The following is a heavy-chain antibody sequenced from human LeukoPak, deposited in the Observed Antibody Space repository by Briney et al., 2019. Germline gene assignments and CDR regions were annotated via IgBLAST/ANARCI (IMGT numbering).Heavy chain of an antibody. Sequence: GGSLRLSPATSGFSFTDYPMKWVRQAPGKGLEWISNIRTTAEGAKYAYYADSVKGRVTISRDDGKNTLYLHMNSLRDDDTAVYYCATDQRYAFDYWGQGILVTVSS. J-gene: IGHJ4*02. CDR3: ATDQRYAFDY. CDR1: GFSFTDYP. D-gene: IGHD3-9*01. CDR2: IRTTAEGAKYA. V-gene: IGHV3-48*02.